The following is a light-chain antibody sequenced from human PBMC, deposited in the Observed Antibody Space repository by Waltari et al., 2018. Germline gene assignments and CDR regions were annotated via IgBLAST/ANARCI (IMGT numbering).Light chain of an antibody. J-gene: IGLJ2*01. CDR3: CSYAGSYTFGV. CDR2: DIN. Sequence: QSALTQPRSVSGSPGQSVTISCTGTSSDVGGYNYVSWYQQLPGKAPQLILYDINKRPSGVPDRFSGSKSGNTASLTISGLQAEDEADYYCCSYAGSYTFGVFGGGTKVTVL. CDR1: SSDVGGYNY. V-gene: IGLV2-11*01.